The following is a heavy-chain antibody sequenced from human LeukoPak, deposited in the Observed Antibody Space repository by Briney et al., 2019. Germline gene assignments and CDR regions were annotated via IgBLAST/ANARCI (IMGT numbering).Heavy chain of an antibody. D-gene: IGHD3-3*01. J-gene: IGHJ3*02. CDR2: IYYSGST. V-gene: IGHV4-59*12. Sequence: SETLSLTCTVSGGSISSYYWSWIRQPPGKGLEWIGYIYYSGSTNYNPSLKSRVTISVDRSKNQFSLELSSVTAADTAVYYCARGATIFGVVVDAFDIWGQGTMVTVSS. CDR1: GGSISSYY. CDR3: ARGATIFGVVVDAFDI.